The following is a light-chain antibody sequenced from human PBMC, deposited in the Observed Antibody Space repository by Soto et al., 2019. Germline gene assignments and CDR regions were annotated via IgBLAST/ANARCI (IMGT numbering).Light chain of an antibody. CDR1: QSVSSN. CDR2: GAS. Sequence: EIVMTQSPATLSGSPGERATLSCRASQSVSSNLAWYQQKPGQAPRLLIYGASTRATGIPARFSGSGSGTEVTLTISSLQSEDFAVYYCQQYNNWPPWTFGQGTKVEIK. J-gene: IGKJ1*01. CDR3: QQYNNWPPWT. V-gene: IGKV3-15*01.